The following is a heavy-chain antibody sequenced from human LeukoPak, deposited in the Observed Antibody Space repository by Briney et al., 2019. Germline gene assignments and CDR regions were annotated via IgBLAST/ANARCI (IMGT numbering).Heavy chain of an antibody. CDR1: GFTFSNYA. CDR2: ISGKGGTT. J-gene: IGHJ4*02. CDR3: ATSGD. Sequence: GGSLRLSCAASGFTFSNYAMNWVRQAPGKGLEWVSSISGKGGTTYCADSVKGRFTSSRDNSKNTLYLQMNSLRAEDTAVYYCATSGDWGQGTLLTVSS. D-gene: IGHD2-15*01. V-gene: IGHV3-23*01.